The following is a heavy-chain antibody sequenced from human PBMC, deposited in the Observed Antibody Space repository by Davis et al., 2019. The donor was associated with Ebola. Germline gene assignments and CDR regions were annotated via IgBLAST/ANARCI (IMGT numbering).Heavy chain of an antibody. CDR1: GYGFADYW. V-gene: IGHV5-51*01. CDR3: AATFSGSQYMRYFYFDF. J-gene: IGHJ4*02. D-gene: IGHD1-26*01. CDR2: IYAGDSDT. Sequence: GESLKISCKGSGYGFADYWIAWVRQSPGKSLEWMGVIYAGDSDTRYSPSFEGQVTMSVDRYITTAFLQWSSLRASDTAMYFCAATFSGSQYMRYFYFDFWGQGSLVTVSS.